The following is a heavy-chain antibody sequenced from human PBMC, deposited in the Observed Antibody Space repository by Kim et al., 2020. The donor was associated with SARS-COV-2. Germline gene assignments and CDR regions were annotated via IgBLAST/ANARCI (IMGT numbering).Heavy chain of an antibody. CDR1: GVSISGDY. J-gene: IGHJ4*02. CDR3: ARHLSGSGAFYNVGY. Sequence: SETLSLTCNVSGVSISGDYWSWIRQTPEKGLQWIASISYAGTMSYNPSLKSRVTISVDTCKNQVSLKLSSVTAADTAMYYCARHLSGSGAFYNVGYWGQG. D-gene: IGHD3-10*01. V-gene: IGHV4-59*08. CDR2: ISYAGTM.